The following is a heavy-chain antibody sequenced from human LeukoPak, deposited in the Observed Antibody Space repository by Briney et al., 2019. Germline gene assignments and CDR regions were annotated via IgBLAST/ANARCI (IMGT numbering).Heavy chain of an antibody. J-gene: IGHJ6*02. CDR1: GFTFSSCE. V-gene: IGHV3-48*03. Sequence: RTGGSLRLSCAASGFTFSSCEMNWVRQAPGKGLEWVSYISSSGTTIYYADSVKGRFTISRDNAKNSLYLQMNSLRAEDTAVYYCARETVAGTFYYGMDVWGQGTTVTVSS. CDR2: ISSSGTTI. CDR3: ARETVAGTFYYGMDV. D-gene: IGHD6-19*01.